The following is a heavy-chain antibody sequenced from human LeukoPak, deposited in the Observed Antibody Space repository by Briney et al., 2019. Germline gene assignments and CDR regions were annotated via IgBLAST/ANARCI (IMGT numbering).Heavy chain of an antibody. CDR2: IKSKTDGGTT. CDR1: GFTFSNAW. V-gene: IGHV3-15*01. D-gene: IGHD4-17*01. J-gene: IGHJ6*02. CDR3: TTDGDYPYYYYYYGMDV. Sequence: TGGSLRLSCAASGFTFSNAWMSWVRQAPGKGLGWVGRIKSKTDGGTTDYAAPVKGRFTISRDDSKNTLYLQMNSLKTEDTAVYYCTTDGDYPYYYYYYGMDVWGQGTTVTVSS.